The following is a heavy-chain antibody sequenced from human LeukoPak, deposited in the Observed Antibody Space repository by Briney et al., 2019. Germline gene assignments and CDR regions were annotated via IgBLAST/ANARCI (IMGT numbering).Heavy chain of an antibody. CDR3: ASLYGDYADY. J-gene: IGHJ4*02. CDR2: IYHSGST. D-gene: IGHD4-17*01. Sequence: SETLSLTCAVSGGSISSGAYSWSWIRQPPGKGLEWIGYIYHSGSTFYNPSLKSRVTISVDRSKNQFSLKLSSVTAADTAVYYCASLYGDYADYWGQGTLVTVSS. CDR1: GGSISSGAYS. V-gene: IGHV4-30-2*01.